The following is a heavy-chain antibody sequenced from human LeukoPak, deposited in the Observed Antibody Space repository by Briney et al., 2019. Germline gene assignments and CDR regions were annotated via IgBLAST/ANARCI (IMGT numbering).Heavy chain of an antibody. Sequence: SETLSLTCTVSGGSISSYYWSWIRQPPGKGLEWIGYIYYSGSTNYNPSLKSRVIISADSCKNQFSLEVKSVTAADTAVYFCAAVDTVMDDSYYIDFWGQGTLVTVSS. CDR1: GGSISSYY. D-gene: IGHD5-18*01. V-gene: IGHV4-59*12. CDR2: IYYSGST. J-gene: IGHJ4*02. CDR3: AAVDTVMDDSYYIDF.